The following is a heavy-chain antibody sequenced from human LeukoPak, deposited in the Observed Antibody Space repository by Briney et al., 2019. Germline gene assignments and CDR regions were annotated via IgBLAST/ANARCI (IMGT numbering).Heavy chain of an antibody. J-gene: IGHJ4*02. D-gene: IGHD6-13*01. Sequence: GGSLRLSCAASGFTFSSYAMSWVRQAPGKGLEWVSAISGSGGSTYYADSVKGRFTISIDNSKNTLYLQMNSLRAEDTAVYYCAKVPRISSSWYFDYWGQGTLVTVSS. V-gene: IGHV3-23*01. CDR3: AKVPRISSSWYFDY. CDR1: GFTFSSYA. CDR2: ISGSGGST.